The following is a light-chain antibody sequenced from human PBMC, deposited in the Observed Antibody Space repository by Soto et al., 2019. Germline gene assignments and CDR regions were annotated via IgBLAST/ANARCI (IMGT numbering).Light chain of an antibody. CDR2: SNN. Sequence: QSVLTQPPSASGTPGQRVTISCSGSSSNFGSNTVDWYQQRPGTVPKLLIYSNNQRPSGVPDRFSGSKSGTSASLAISGLQSEDEADYYCAAWDDSLNGLYVFGTGTKVTVL. J-gene: IGLJ1*01. CDR1: SSNFGSNT. CDR3: AAWDDSLNGLYV. V-gene: IGLV1-44*01.